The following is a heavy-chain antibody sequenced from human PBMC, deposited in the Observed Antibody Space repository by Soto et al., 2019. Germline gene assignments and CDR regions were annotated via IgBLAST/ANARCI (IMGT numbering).Heavy chain of an antibody. CDR3: ARTINTTHEGDWFDP. CDR2: IYYSGST. CDR1: GGSISRYY. V-gene: IGHV4-59*08. Sequence: QVQLQESGPGLVKPSETLSLTCTVSGGSISRYYWSWIRQPPGKGLEWIGYIYYSGSTNYNPSLTSRVTIAVDTSKHQYSLKLSSVTAADTAVYYCARTINTTHEGDWFDPWGQGTLVTVSS. J-gene: IGHJ5*02. D-gene: IGHD1-26*01.